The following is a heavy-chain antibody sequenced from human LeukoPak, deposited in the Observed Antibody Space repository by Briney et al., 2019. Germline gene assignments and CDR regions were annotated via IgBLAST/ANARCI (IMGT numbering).Heavy chain of an antibody. D-gene: IGHD3-22*01. V-gene: IGHV3-23*01. J-gene: IGHJ4*02. CDR3: AKHSGAYDTSGYYDY. Sequence: GGSLRLSCAASGFTFSSYAMSWVRQAPGKGLEWVSVINNSGSSTYYADSVKGRFSISRDNSKNTLDLQMNSLRAEDTAVYYCAKHSGAYDTSGYYDYWGQGTLVTVSS. CDR1: GFTFSSYA. CDR2: INNSGSST.